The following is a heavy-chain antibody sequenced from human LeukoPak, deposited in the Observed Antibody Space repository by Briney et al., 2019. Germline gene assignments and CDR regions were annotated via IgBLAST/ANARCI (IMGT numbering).Heavy chain of an antibody. V-gene: IGHV1-2*02. Sequence: ASVTVSFKTSGYTFTDYYMHWVRQAPGQGLEWMGWINPNSGGPKYGQKFQGRVTMTMDTSISTVYMELSSLTSDDTAVYFCARVFGSGSFYSYWGLGTLVTVFS. D-gene: IGHD3-10*01. CDR2: INPNSGGP. J-gene: IGHJ4*02. CDR1: GYTFTDYY. CDR3: ARVFGSGSFYSY.